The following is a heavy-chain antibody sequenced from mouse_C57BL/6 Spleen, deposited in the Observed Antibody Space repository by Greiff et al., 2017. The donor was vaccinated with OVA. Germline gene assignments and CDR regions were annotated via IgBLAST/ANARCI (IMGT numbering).Heavy chain of an antibody. Sequence: VKLMESGAELVRPGTSVKVSCKASGYAFTNYLIEWVKQRPGQGLEWIGVINPGSGGTNYNEKFKGKATLTADKSSSTAYMQLSSLTSEDSAVYFCARSPSMVTKAMDYWGQGTSVTVSS. CDR3: ARSPSMVTKAMDY. J-gene: IGHJ4*01. CDR1: GYAFTNYL. V-gene: IGHV1-54*01. CDR2: INPGSGGT. D-gene: IGHD2-9*01.